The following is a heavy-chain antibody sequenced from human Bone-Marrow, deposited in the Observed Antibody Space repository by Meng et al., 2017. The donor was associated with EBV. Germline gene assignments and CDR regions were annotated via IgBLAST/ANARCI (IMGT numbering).Heavy chain of an antibody. Sequence: VVAGGGLSKPGGSLRLTCAACGFAFHDYARAWVRQAPGKGLEWVAGISASGGSTYYADSVKGRFTISRDNSKNTQYLQMNSLRVEDSAVYYCAKRGWDSGYDSWGRGTLVTVSS. D-gene: IGHD5-12*01. CDR1: GFAFHDYA. CDR2: ISASGGST. J-gene: IGHJ4*02. CDR3: AKRGWDSGYDS. V-gene: IGHV3-23*04.